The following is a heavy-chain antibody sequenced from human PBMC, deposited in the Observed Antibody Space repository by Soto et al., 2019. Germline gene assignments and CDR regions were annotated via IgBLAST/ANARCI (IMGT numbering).Heavy chain of an antibody. J-gene: IGHJ3*02. CDR2: INAGNGNT. CDR1: GYTFTSYA. Sequence: ASVKVSCKASGYTFTSYAMHWVRQAPGQRLEWMGWINAGNGNTKYSQKFQGRVTITRDTSASTAYMELSSLRSEDTAVYYCAGEGPSGSYPWAAFDIWGQGTMVTVSS. V-gene: IGHV1-3*01. D-gene: IGHD3-10*01. CDR3: AGEGPSGSYPWAAFDI.